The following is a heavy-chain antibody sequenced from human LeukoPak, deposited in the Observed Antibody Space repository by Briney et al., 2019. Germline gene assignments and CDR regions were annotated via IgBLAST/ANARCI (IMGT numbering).Heavy chain of an antibody. V-gene: IGHV1-69*04. CDR3: ASDLDYYDISGYYFDY. Sequence: SVKVSCKASGGTFSSYAISWVRQAPGQGLEWMGRIIPILGIANYAQKFQGRVTITADKSTSTAYMELSSLRSEDTAVYYCASDLDYYDISGYYFDYWGQGTLVTVSS. D-gene: IGHD3-22*01. CDR2: IIPILGIA. CDR1: GGTFSSYA. J-gene: IGHJ4*02.